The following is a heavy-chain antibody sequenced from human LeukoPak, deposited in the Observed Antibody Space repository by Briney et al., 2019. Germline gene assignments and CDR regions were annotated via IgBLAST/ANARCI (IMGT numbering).Heavy chain of an antibody. CDR3: ALGNIVVVPAGGYYFDY. CDR1: GGSISSSSYY. D-gene: IGHD2-2*01. V-gene: IGHV4-39*01. Sequence: SETLSLTCTVSGGSISSSSYYWGWIRQPPGKGLEWIGSIYYSGSTYYNPSLKSRVTISVNTSKNQFSLKLSSVTAAGTAVYYCALGNIVVVPAGGYYFDYWGQGTLVTVSS. CDR2: IYYSGST. J-gene: IGHJ4*02.